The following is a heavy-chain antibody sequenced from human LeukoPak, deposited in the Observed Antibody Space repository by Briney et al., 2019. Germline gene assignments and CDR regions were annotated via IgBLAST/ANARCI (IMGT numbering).Heavy chain of an antibody. CDR2: IYHSGST. CDR3: ARVPTVTFFDY. V-gene: IGHV4-4*02. Sequence: SETLSLTCAVSGGSISSSNWWSWVRQPPGKGLEWIGEIYHSGSTHYNPSLKSRVTISVDTSKNQFSLKLSSVTAADTAVYYCARVPTVTFFDYWGQGTLVTVSS. J-gene: IGHJ4*02. CDR1: GGSISSSNW. D-gene: IGHD4-17*01.